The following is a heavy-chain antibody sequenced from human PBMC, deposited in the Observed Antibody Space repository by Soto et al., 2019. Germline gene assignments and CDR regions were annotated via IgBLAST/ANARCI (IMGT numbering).Heavy chain of an antibody. CDR3: AGIYDYIWGSYRSAGPFDY. J-gene: IGHJ4*02. D-gene: IGHD3-16*02. CDR1: GGSISSGGYY. V-gene: IGHV4-31*03. Sequence: SETLSLTCTVSGGSISSGGYYWSWIRQHPGKGLEWIGYIYYSGSTYYNPSLKSRVTISVDTSKNQFSLKLSSVTAADTAVYYCAGIYDYIWGSYRSAGPFDYWGQGTLVTVSS. CDR2: IYYSGST.